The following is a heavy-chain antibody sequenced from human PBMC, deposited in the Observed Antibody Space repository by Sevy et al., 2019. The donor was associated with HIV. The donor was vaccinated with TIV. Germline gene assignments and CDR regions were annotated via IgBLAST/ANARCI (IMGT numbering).Heavy chain of an antibody. CDR1: GFTFSSYA. J-gene: IGHJ5*02. Sequence: GSLRLSCAASGFTFSSYAMSWVRQAPGKGLEWVSSISSSSSYIYYTDSVKGRFSISRDNAKNALCLQMNSLRAEDTAVYYCARSLGNYYGSGTYQEDWFDPWGQGTLVTVSS. CDR2: ISSSSSYI. V-gene: IGHV3-21*01. D-gene: IGHD3-10*01. CDR3: ARSLGNYYGSGTYQEDWFDP.